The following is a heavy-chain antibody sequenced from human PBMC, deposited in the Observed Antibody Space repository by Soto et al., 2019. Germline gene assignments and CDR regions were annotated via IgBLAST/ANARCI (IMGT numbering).Heavy chain of an antibody. CDR3: AIGGDSSGTNAPDAFDS. CDR1: GYTFTSYG. J-gene: IGHJ3*02. V-gene: IGHV1-18*01. Sequence: GASVKVSFKASGYTFTSYGISWVRQAPGQGLEWMGWISAYNGNTNYAQKLQGRVTMTTDTSTSTAYMELRSLRSDDTAVYYCAIGGDSSGTNAPDAFDSWGQGKMVTVSS. D-gene: IGHD3-22*01. CDR2: ISAYNGNT.